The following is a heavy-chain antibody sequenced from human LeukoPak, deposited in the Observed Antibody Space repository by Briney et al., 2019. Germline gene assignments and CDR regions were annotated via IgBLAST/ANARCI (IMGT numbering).Heavy chain of an antibody. CDR3: ARDRWSYYFDY. V-gene: IGHV6-1*01. CDR1: GDSVSSNSAA. Sequence: QTLSLTCAISGDSVSSNSAAWIWIRQSPSRGLEWLGRTYYRSRWYNDYAVSVKSRIAIDPDTSKNQFSLQLNSVTPEDTAVYYCARDRWSYYFDYWGQGALVTVSS. CDR2: TYYRSRWYN. J-gene: IGHJ4*02. D-gene: IGHD6-13*01.